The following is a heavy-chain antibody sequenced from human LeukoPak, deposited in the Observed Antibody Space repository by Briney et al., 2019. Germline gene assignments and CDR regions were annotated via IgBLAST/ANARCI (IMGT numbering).Heavy chain of an antibody. CDR2: IKQDGSEK. D-gene: IGHD2-21*02. CDR3: ARAKGDPRRFDP. Sequence: GGSLRLSCAASGFTVSSYWMSWVRQAPGKGLEWVANIKQDGSEKYYVDSVKGRFTISRDNAKNSLYLQMNSLRAEDTAVYYCARAKGDPRRFDPWGQGTLVTVSS. V-gene: IGHV3-7*01. CDR1: GFTVSSYW. J-gene: IGHJ5*02.